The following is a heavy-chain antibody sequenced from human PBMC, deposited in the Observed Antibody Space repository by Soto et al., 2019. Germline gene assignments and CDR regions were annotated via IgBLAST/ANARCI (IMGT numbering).Heavy chain of an antibody. J-gene: IGHJ4*02. D-gene: IGHD5-12*01. V-gene: IGHV1-2*02. CDR1: GHTFSDSS. CDR3: ARDLGGYDLYGPDS. CDR2: INLNRGDT. Sequence: QVQLVQSGAEVKKPGASVKVSCKASGHTFSDSSMHWVRQAPGQVLEWMGWINLNRGDTNYAQKFQGRVAMTWDTSIKTAYMELTRLKSDDAAMYFCARDLGGYDLYGPDSWGQGTLVTVSS.